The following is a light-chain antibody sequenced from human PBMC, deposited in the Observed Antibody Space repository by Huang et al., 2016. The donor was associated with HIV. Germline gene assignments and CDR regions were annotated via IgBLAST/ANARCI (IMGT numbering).Light chain of an antibody. CDR2: LGS. CDR1: QSLLHSNGYNY. J-gene: IGKJ4*01. Sequence: DIVMTQSPLSLPVTPGEPASISCRSSQSLLHSNGYNYLDWYLQKPGQSPQLLIYLGSNRASGVPDRLSGSGSGTDFTLKISRVEAEDVAVYYCMQAVQTPITFGGGTKVEIK. CDR3: MQAVQTPIT. V-gene: IGKV2-28*01.